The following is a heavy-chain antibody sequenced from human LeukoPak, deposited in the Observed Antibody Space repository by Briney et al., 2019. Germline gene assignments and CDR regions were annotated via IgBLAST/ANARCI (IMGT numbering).Heavy chain of an antibody. Sequence: PGGSLRLSCIASGFTLSSYEMSWIRQAPGKGLEWVSSVDYSGGDTHYADSVKGRFTISRDNSKNTLYLQMNSLRAEDTAVYYCARSTYYYGSGSFYTRRGFDYWGQGTLVTVSS. D-gene: IGHD3-10*01. CDR1: GFTLSSYE. J-gene: IGHJ4*02. V-gene: IGHV3-66*02. CDR3: ARSTYYYGSGSFYTRRGFDY. CDR2: SVDYSGGDT.